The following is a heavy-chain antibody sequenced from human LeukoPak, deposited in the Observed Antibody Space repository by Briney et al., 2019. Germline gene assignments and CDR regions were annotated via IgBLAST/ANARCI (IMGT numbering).Heavy chain of an antibody. CDR1: GGSISSSNW. CDR2: IYHSGST. Sequence: SETLSLTCAVSGGSISSSNWWSWVRQPPGKGLEWIGEIYHSGSTNYNPSLKSRVTISVDKSKNQFSLKLSSVTAADTAVYYCARDTYTSGSMAFDIWGQGTMVTVSP. CDR3: ARDTYTSGSMAFDI. J-gene: IGHJ3*02. D-gene: IGHD3-10*01. V-gene: IGHV4-4*02.